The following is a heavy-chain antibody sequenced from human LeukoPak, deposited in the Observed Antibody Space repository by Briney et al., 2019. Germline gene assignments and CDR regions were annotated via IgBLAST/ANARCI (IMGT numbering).Heavy chain of an antibody. CDR1: GGSISSSSYY. CDR2: INYSGTT. J-gene: IGHJ3*02. V-gene: IGHV4-39*01. D-gene: IGHD2-15*01. Sequence: SETLSLTCTVSGGSISSSSYYWGWIRRPPGKGLQWIGSINYSGTTYYNPSLKSRVTISVDTSKNQFSLKLRSVTAADTAVYYCARLPIVVVPSTSFDIWGQGTMVTVSS. CDR3: ARLPIVVVPSTSFDI.